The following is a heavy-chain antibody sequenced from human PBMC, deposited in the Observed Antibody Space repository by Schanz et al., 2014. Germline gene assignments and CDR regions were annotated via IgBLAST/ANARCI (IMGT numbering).Heavy chain of an antibody. CDR2: ISSSSSYI. CDR1: EFTFSSYS. D-gene: IGHD2-15*01. V-gene: IGHV3-21*04. Sequence: EVQLVESGGGLVKPGGSLRLSCEASEFTFSSYSMNWVRQAPGKGLEWVSSISSSSSYIYYADSVKGRFTISRDNSKNILYLQMNSLRAEDTAVYYCAKARRKSNCSGGRCFHYSYYGMDVWGQGTTVTVSS. J-gene: IGHJ6*02. CDR3: AKARRKSNCSGGRCFHYSYYGMDV.